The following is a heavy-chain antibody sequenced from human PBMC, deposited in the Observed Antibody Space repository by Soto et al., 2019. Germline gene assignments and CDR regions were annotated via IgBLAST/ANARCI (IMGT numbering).Heavy chain of an antibody. Sequence: SVKVSCKASGGTFSSYAISWVRQAPGQGLEWMGGIIPIFGTANYAQKFQGRVTITADESTSTAYMELSSLRSDDTAVYYCAWGTFRPGPDSSGYSGRYYYYGMDVWGQGTTVTVSS. CDR3: AWGTFRPGPDSSGYSGRYYYYGMDV. J-gene: IGHJ6*02. CDR2: IIPIFGTA. D-gene: IGHD3-22*01. CDR1: GGTFSSYA. V-gene: IGHV1-69*13.